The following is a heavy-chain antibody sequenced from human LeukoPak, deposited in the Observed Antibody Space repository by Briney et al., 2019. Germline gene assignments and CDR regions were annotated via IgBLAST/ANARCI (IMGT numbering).Heavy chain of an antibody. CDR2: IYPGDSDT. V-gene: IGHV5-51*01. J-gene: IGHJ6*03. CDR3: ARQVEAMNGYFHNYYYYYMDV. D-gene: IGHD5-24*01. Sequence: PGESLKISCKGSGYSFTSYWIGWVRQMPGKGLEWMGIIYPGDSDTRYSPSFQGQVTISADKSISTAYLQWSSLKASDTAMYYCARQVEAMNGYFHNYYYYYMDVWGKGTTVTVSS. CDR1: GYSFTSYW.